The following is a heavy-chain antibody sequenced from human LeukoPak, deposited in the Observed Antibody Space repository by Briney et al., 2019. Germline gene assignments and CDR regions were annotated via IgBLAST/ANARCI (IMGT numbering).Heavy chain of an antibody. CDR1: GGSISSYY. J-gene: IGHJ5*02. V-gene: IGHV4-4*09. CDR2: IYTSGST. Sequence: SETLSLTCTVSGGSISSYYWSWIRQPPGKGLEWIGYIYTSGSTNYNPSLKSRVTISVDTSKNQFSLKLSSVTAADTAVYYCARHRIAAPVDPWGQGTLVTVSS. CDR3: ARHRIAAPVDP. D-gene: IGHD6-6*01.